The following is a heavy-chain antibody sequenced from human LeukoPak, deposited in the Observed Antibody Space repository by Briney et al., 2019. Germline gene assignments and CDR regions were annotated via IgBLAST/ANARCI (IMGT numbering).Heavy chain of an antibody. D-gene: IGHD2-15*01. CDR1: RFTFSNYA. CDR3: ATHFGYCNGGSCSYFDY. CDR2: ISASGGDT. V-gene: IGHV3-23*01. Sequence: PGGSLRLSCSASRFTFSNYAMSWVRQAPGRGLEWVSAISASGGDTYYTDSVKGRFTVSRDNFKNTLYLQMNSLRAEDTAVYHCATHFGYCNGGSCSYFDYWGQGTLVTVSS. J-gene: IGHJ4*02.